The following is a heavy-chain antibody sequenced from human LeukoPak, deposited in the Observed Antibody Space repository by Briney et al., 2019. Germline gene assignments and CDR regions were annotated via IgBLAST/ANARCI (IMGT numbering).Heavy chain of an antibody. D-gene: IGHD3-22*01. CDR1: GGSFSGYY. CDR2: INHSGST. J-gene: IGHJ3*02. V-gene: IGHV4-34*01. CDR3: ARGDSSGHDAFDI. Sequence: SETLSLTCAVYGGSFSGYYWSWIRQPPGKGLEWIGEINHSGSTYYNPSLKSRVTISVDRSKNQFPLKLSSVTAADTAVYYCARGDSSGHDAFDIWGQGTMVTVSS.